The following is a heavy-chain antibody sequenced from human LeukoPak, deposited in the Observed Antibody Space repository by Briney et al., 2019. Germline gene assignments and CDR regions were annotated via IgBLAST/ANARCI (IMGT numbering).Heavy chain of an antibody. V-gene: IGHV4-59*12. CDR1: GGSIRSYY. CDR2: IYYSGDT. D-gene: IGHD2-15*01. J-gene: IGHJ5*02. CDR3: ARAGYCSGGSCYGYDP. Sequence: SETLSLTCTVPGGSIRSYYWSWIPQPPGKGLEWIGYIYYSGDTHYNPSLKSRATISVDTSKNQFSLKLSSVTAADTAVYYCARAGYCSGGSCYGYDPWGQGTLVTVSS.